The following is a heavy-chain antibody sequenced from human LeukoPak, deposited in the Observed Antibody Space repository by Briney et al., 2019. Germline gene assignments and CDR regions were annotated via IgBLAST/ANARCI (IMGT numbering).Heavy chain of an antibody. CDR1: GYTLTSYG. Sequence: ASVKVSCKASGYTLTSYGLSWVRQAPGQGLEWMGWISANNGNTNYAQKLQGRVTMTTDTSTSTAYMELRSLRSDDTAVYYCARVEVEYYDSSGYYLFDYWGQGTLATVSS. CDR2: ISANNGNT. CDR3: ARVEVEYYDSSGYYLFDY. J-gene: IGHJ4*02. V-gene: IGHV1-18*01. D-gene: IGHD3-22*01.